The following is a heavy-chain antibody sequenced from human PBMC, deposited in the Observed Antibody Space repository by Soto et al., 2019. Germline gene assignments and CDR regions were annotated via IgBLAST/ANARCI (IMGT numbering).Heavy chain of an antibody. V-gene: IGHV4-61*01. J-gene: IGHJ4*02. D-gene: IGHD3-9*01. CDR3: ASILTGAHAY. Sequence: SETLSLTCTVSGGSVSSGSYYWSWIRQPPGKGLEWIGYIYYSGSTTYNPSLKSRLTISVDTSKNQFSLKMSSVTAADTAVYYCASILTGAHAYWGQGTLDTVSS. CDR1: GGSVSSGSYY. CDR2: IYYSGST.